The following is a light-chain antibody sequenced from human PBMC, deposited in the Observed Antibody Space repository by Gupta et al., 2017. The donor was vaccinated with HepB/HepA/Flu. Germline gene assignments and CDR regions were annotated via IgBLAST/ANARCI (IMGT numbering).Light chain of an antibody. J-gene: IGKJ1*01. CDR2: DAS. CDR1: QSVSSY. Sequence: EIVLTHSPATLSLSPGERATLSCRASQSVSSYLAWYQQKPGQAPRLLIYDASNRATGIPARFSGSGPGTDFTLTISSLEPEDFAIYYCQQRSNWPWTFGQGTXVEIK. V-gene: IGKV3-11*01. CDR3: QQRSNWPWT.